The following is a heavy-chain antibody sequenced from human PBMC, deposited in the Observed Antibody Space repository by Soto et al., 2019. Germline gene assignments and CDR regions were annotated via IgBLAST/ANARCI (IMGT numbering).Heavy chain of an antibody. CDR2: IYYSGSSYYSGST. Sequence: SETLSLTCTVSGGSISSSTFYWGSSRHPPGKGLEWIGNIYYSGSSYYSGSTYYNPSLKSRVTISLDTSNKQFSLKLRSVTAAGTAVYYCGRARDYGGNQYWGQGTLVTVSS. CDR3: GRARDYGGNQY. V-gene: IGHV4-39*01. CDR1: GGSISSSTFY. D-gene: IGHD4-17*01. J-gene: IGHJ1*01.